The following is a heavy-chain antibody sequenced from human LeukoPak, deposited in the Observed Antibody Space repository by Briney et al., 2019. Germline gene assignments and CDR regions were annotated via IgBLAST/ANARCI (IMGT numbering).Heavy chain of an antibody. J-gene: IGHJ3*02. Sequence: GESLKISCKTSGYSFTSYWIGWVRQMPGKGLEWMGIIYPGDSDTRYSPSFQGQVTISADKSVSTAYLQWSSLKASDTAMYYCARLGGSYRDAFDIWGQGTMVTVSS. D-gene: IGHD1-26*01. V-gene: IGHV5-51*01. CDR1: GYSFTSYW. CDR3: ARLGGSYRDAFDI. CDR2: IYPGDSDT.